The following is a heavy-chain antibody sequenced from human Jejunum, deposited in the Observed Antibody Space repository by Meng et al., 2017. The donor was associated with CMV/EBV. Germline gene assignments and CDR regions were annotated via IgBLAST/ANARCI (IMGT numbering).Heavy chain of an antibody. D-gene: IGHD3-10*01. J-gene: IGHJ4*02. CDR2: ISASGGST. CDR3: AKPCYSGSGSYGGFDN. V-gene: IGHV3-23*01. Sequence: GFTLRGQAVSWVGETPGKGLEWVSTISASGGSTYNADSGKGRRTISRDNSKNTLYLQLNSLRDEDAAVYYCAKPCYSGSGSYGGFDNWGQGTLVTVSS. CDR1: GFTLRGQA.